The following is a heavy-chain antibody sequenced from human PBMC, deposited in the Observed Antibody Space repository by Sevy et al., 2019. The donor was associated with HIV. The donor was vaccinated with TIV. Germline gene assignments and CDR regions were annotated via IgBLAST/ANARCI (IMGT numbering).Heavy chain of an antibody. CDR3: AGENAWGRGYS. J-gene: IGHJ4*02. V-gene: IGHV4-59*08. D-gene: IGHD1-26*01. CDR1: GGSITSLY. Sequence: SETLSLTCTVSGGSITSLYWNWIRQPPGKGLEWFANIYYNGHINYNPYLKSRFTLSLDTSKNQFSLRLSSVTAADTAMYYCAGENAWGRGYSWGQGTLVTVSS. CDR2: IYYNGHI.